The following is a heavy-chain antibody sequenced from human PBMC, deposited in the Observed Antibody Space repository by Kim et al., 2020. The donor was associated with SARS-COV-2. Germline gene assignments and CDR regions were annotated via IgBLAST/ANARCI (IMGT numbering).Heavy chain of an antibody. CDR2: LNTDGSTT. V-gene: IGHV3-74*03. J-gene: IGHJ4*03. Sequence: GGSLRLSCAASGFMLDSYWMHWVRQAPGKGLEWVSRLNTDGSTTTYADAVEGRFTISRDNARKTVFLQMNNLRVDDTAVYYCSRARCTNKNCFPDLWGHGTLVTVSS. CDR3: SRARCTNKNCFPDL. CDR1: GFMLDSYW. D-gene: IGHD2-21*01.